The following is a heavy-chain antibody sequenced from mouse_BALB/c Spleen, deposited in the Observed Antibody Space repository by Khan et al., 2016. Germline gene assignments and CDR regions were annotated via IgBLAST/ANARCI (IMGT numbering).Heavy chain of an antibody. V-gene: IGHV10-1*02. CDR2: IKSKTNNYAT. Sequence: EVQLVESGGGLVQPKGSLKLSCAASGFTFNTYAMTWVRQAPGKGLEWVARIKSKTNNYATYYADSVKDRFTISRDDSQGMLYLQMNSWKTEDTTMYYCGGYDYDYWGQGTSGTVSS. D-gene: IGHD2-4*01. CDR1: GFTFNTYA. J-gene: IGHJ4*01. CDR3: GGYDYDY.